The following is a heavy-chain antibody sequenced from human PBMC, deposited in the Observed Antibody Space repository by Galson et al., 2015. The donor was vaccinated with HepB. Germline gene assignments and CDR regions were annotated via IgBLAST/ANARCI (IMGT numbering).Heavy chain of an antibody. CDR3: TTDRVGCGGPGCYNAFDL. Sequence: SLRLSCAASGFTFINAWMHWVRQAPGKGLEWVGRIKSKTAGGTTDYAAPVKGRFTISRDDSKNTLYLQMNSLKTEDTAVYYCTTDRVGCGGPGCYNAFDLWGQGTMVTVSS. J-gene: IGHJ3*01. D-gene: IGHD2-21*01. CDR1: GFTFINAW. CDR2: IKSKTAGGTT. V-gene: IGHV3-15*07.